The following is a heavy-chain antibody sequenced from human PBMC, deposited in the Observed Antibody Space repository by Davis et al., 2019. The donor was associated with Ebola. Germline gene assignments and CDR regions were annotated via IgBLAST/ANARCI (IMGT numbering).Heavy chain of an antibody. D-gene: IGHD6-13*01. CDR3: ATSSAYTSNWFASS. CDR1: GHSIADNG. V-gene: IGHV1-18*04. CDR2: ISIYSGGS. J-gene: IGHJ5*02. Sequence: ASVKVSCKGSGHSIADNGINWLRQAPGQGLEWMGWISIYSGGSKFAQNLQGRITLTMDTSTTTVYMELRSLTSDDTAVYYCATSSAYTSNWFASSWGQGTLVIVSS.